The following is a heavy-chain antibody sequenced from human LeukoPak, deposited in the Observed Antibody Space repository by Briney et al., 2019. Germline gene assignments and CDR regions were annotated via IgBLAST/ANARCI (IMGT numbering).Heavy chain of an antibody. CDR2: FYSTGST. J-gene: IGHJ4*02. CDR1: GGSISSYY. Sequence: SETLSLTCTVSGGSISSYYWTWIRQPAGKGLEWIGRFYSTGSTNYNPSLKSRVTMSVDTSKNQFSLKLSSVTAADTAVYYCARDQYSGSLDFWGQGTLVTVSS. CDR3: ARDQYSGSLDF. V-gene: IGHV4-4*07. D-gene: IGHD1-26*01.